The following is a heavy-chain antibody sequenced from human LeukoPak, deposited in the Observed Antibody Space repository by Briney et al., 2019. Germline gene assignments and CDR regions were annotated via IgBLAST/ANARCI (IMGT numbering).Heavy chain of an antibody. CDR2: IYTSGST. J-gene: IGHJ4*02. CDR1: GGSISSSSYY. CDR3: ARAPHYGSGSYYNPYYFDY. Sequence: SETLSLTCTVSGGSISSSSYYWGWIRQPPGKGLEWIGRIYTSGSTNYNPSLKSRVTMSVDTSKNQFSLKLSSVTAADTAVYYCARAPHYGSGSYYNPYYFDYWGQGTLVTVSS. D-gene: IGHD3-10*01. V-gene: IGHV4-61*05.